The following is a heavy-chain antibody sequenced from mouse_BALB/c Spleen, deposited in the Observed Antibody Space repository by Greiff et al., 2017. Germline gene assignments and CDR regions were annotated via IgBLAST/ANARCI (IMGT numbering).Heavy chain of an antibody. CDR2: IRNKANGYTT. CDR3: ARVLDWYFDV. V-gene: IGHV7-3*02. J-gene: IGHJ1*01. CDR1: GFTFTDYY. Sequence: EVNVVESGGGLVQPGGSLRLSCATSGFTFTDYYMSWVRQPPGKALEWLGFIRNKANGYTTEYSASVKGRFTISRDNSQSILYLQMNTLRAEDSATYYCARVLDWYFDVWGAGTTVTVSS.